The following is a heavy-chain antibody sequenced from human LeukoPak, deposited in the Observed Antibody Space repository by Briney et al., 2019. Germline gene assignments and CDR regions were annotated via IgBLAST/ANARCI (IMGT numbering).Heavy chain of an antibody. CDR1: GFTYSSYD. Sequence: GGSLRLSCAASGFTYSSYDMNWVRQAPGKGLEWVSAISGSGGSTYYADSVKGRFTISRDNSKNTLYLQMNSLRAEDTAVYYCALVVPGPNFDYWGQGTLVTVSS. CDR2: ISGSGGST. CDR3: ALVVPGPNFDY. V-gene: IGHV3-23*01. D-gene: IGHD2-15*01. J-gene: IGHJ4*02.